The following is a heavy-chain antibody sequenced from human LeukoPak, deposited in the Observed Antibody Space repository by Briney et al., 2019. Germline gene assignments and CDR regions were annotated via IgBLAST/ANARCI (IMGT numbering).Heavy chain of an antibody. CDR2: INTGDGST. D-gene: IGHD1-26*01. CDR3: ARGRGSYYPLGY. V-gene: IGHV3-23*01. CDR1: GFSFSDFP. Sequence: GGSLRLPCEPSGFSFSDFPMNWVRQTPGKGLEWVSTINTGDGSTWYAVSVRGRFSVSRDNSNNTLYLHMNSLRAEDTAVYYCARGRGSYYPLGYWGQGTLVTVSS. J-gene: IGHJ4*02.